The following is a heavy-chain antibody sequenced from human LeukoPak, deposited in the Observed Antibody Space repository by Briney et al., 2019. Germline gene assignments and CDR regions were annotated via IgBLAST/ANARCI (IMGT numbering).Heavy chain of an antibody. CDR3: AREPHCTNGVCYCDY. D-gene: IGHD2-8*01. V-gene: IGHV1-69*04. CDR2: IIPILGMA. CDR1: GGTFSSYA. Sequence: GASVKVSCKASGGTFSSYAISWVRQAPGQGLEWMGRIIPILGMANYAQKFQGRVTITADKSTSTAYMELSSLRSEDTAVYYCAREPHCTNGVCYCDYWGQGTLVTVSS. J-gene: IGHJ4*02.